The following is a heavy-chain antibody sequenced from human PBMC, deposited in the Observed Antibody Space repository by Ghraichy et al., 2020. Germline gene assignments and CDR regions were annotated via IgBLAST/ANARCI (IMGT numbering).Heavy chain of an antibody. V-gene: IGHV3-23*01. J-gene: IGHJ6*02. CDR1: GFTFSSYA. CDR3: AKDKMRRYCSGGSCYYYYYGMDV. CDR2: ISGSGGST. Sequence: GESLNISCAASGFTFSSYAMSWVRQAPGKGLEWVSAISGSGGSTYYADSVKGRFTISRDNSKNTLYLQMNSLRAEDTAVYYCAKDKMRRYCSGGSCYYYYYGMDVWGQGTTVTVSS. D-gene: IGHD2-15*01.